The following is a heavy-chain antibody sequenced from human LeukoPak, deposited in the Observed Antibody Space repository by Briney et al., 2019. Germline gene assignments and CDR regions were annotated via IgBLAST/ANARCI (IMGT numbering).Heavy chain of an antibody. Sequence: PSGTLSLTCAVSGGSISSSNWWSWVRQPPGKGLEWIGEIYHSGSTNYNPSLKSRVTISVDKSKNQFSLKLSSVTAADTAVYYCAREPRGAGSGRNWFDPWGQGTLVTVSS. V-gene: IGHV4-4*02. CDR1: GGSISSSNW. J-gene: IGHJ5*02. CDR2: IYHSGST. CDR3: AREPRGAGSGRNWFDP. D-gene: IGHD2-15*01.